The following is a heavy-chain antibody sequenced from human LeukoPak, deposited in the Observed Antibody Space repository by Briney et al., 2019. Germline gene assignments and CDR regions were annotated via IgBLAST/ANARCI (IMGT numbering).Heavy chain of an antibody. J-gene: IGHJ4*02. V-gene: IGHV4-34*01. D-gene: IGHD6-19*01. Sequence: PSETLSLTCAVYGGSFSGYYWSWIRQPPGKGLEWIGEINRSGSTNYNPSLKSRVTISVDTSKNQFSLKLSSVTAADTAVYYCARETSGWGDYFDYWGQGTLVTVSS. CDR3: ARETSGWGDYFDY. CDR2: INRSGST. CDR1: GGSFSGYY.